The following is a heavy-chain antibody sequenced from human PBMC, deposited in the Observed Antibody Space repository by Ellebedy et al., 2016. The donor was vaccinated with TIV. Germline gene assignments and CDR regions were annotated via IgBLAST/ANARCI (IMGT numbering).Heavy chain of an antibody. CDR1: GFTFSSYA. J-gene: IGHJ4*02. V-gene: IGHV3-30*04. D-gene: IGHD2-2*03. Sequence: GESLKISCAGSGFTFSSYALHWVRQAPGKGLEWVAVISYDGSNKYYGDSVKGRFTISRDTSKNTLYLQMNSLRTEDTAVYYCARDSQCGSCGTTSCYCGVDYWGQGTLVTVSS. CDR3: ARDSQCGSCGTTSCYCGVDY. CDR2: ISYDGSNK.